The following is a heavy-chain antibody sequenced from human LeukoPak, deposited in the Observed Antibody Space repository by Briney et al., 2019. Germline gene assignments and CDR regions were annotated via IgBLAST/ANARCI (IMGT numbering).Heavy chain of an antibody. Sequence: GGSLRLSCAASGFTLNNYWMHWVRQAPGMGLVWVSHINSDGTTTRYADSVKSRFTISRDNAKNTLYLQMNSLRAEDTAVYYCATSGYSYGWYYFDFWGQGTLVTVSS. CDR3: ATSGYSYGWYYFDF. CDR1: GFTLNNYW. D-gene: IGHD5-18*01. CDR2: INSDGTTT. V-gene: IGHV3-74*01. J-gene: IGHJ4*02.